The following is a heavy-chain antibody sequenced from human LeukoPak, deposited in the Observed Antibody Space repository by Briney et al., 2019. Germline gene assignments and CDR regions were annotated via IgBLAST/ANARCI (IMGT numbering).Heavy chain of an antibody. Sequence: ASVKVSCTASGYTFTSYAMNWVRQAPGQGLEWMGWINTNTGNPTYAQGFTGRFVFSLDTAVSTAYLQISSLRAEDTAVYYCARAFTMVRGAMCGYWGQGTMVTVSS. CDR2: INTNTGNP. D-gene: IGHD3-10*01. V-gene: IGHV7-4-1*02. J-gene: IGHJ4*02. CDR1: GYTFTSYA. CDR3: ARAFTMVRGAMCGY.